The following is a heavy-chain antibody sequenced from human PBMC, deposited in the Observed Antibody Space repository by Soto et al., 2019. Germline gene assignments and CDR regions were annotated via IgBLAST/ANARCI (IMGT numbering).Heavy chain of an antibody. CDR3: AKSSGKTHYYYYGMDV. CDR2: ISYDGSNK. CDR1: GFTFSNYG. Sequence: GGSLRLSCAASGFTFSNYGMHWVRQAPGKGLEWVAVISYDGSNKYYADSVKGRFTISRDNSKNTLYLQMNSLRAEDTAVYYCAKSSGKTHYYYYGMDVWGQGTTVTVSS. D-gene: IGHD1-26*01. J-gene: IGHJ6*02. V-gene: IGHV3-30*18.